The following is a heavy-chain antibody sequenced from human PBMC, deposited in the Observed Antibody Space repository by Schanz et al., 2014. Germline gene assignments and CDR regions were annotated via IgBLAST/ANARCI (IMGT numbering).Heavy chain of an antibody. CDR1: GDSISSAY. V-gene: IGHV4-31*03. CDR3: ARHGGIPYYPMDV. CDR2: IYYRGNT. D-gene: IGHD3-16*01. Sequence: QVQLQESGPGLVEPSQTLSLTCTVSGDSISSAYWSWIRQHPGKGLEWIGFIYYRGNTYYNPSLKSRVSISLDPSKTQFFLNLSSVTAADTAVYYCARHGGIPYYPMDVWGQGTTVTVSS. J-gene: IGHJ6*02.